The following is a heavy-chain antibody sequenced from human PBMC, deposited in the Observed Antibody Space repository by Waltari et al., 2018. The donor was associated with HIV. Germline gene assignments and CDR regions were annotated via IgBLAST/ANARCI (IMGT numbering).Heavy chain of an antibody. D-gene: IGHD4-17*01. J-gene: IGHJ4*02. V-gene: IGHV1-69*01. CDR1: GDTFRTST. CDR3: ARNGDYAPAY. Sequence: QVQLVQSGAEVKKTGSSVKVSCRASGDTFRTSTISWVRQAPGQGLEWIGGITPIVKTTKSAQKCQCRVTLTADESTRTTYRELTSLRSDDTAMYYCARNGDYAPAYWGQGTLVTVSS. CDR2: ITPIVKTT.